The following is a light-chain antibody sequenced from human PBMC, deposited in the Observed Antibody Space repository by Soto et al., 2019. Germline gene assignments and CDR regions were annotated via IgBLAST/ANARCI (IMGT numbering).Light chain of an antibody. J-gene: IGKJ2*01. V-gene: IGKV1-33*01. CDR3: QQFDSAPYT. CDR2: YAA. Sequence: DIQMTQSPSPLSASVGDRVTISCQASQDINTYLNWYQQTSGKAPKLLIYYAAHLETGVPSRFRGSGSGTEFTLSISNLQPDDFGTYYCQQFDSAPYTFGQGTQLESK. CDR1: QDINTY.